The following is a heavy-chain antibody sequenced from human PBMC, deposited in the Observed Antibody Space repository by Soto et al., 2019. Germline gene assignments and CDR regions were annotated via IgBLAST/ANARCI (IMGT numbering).Heavy chain of an antibody. D-gene: IGHD5-12*01. Sequence: GGSLRLSCAASGFTFSSYSMNWVRQAPGKGLEWVSSISSSSSYIYYADSVKGRFTISRDNAKNSLYLQMNSLRAEDTAVYYCARASYSGYRGGTKDAFDIWGQGTMVTVSS. J-gene: IGHJ3*02. V-gene: IGHV3-21*01. CDR3: ARASYSGYRGGTKDAFDI. CDR2: ISSSSSYI. CDR1: GFTFSSYS.